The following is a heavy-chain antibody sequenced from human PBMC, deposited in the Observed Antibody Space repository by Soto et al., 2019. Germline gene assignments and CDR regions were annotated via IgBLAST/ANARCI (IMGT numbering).Heavy chain of an antibody. CDR2: ISYDGSNK. CDR3: AKDRKRSSAPLNDYYYYGMDV. V-gene: IGHV3-30*18. CDR1: GFTFSSYG. D-gene: IGHD6-6*01. J-gene: IGHJ6*02. Sequence: QVQLVESGGGVVQPGRSLRLSCAASGFTFSSYGMHWVRQAPGKGLEWVAVISYDGSNKYYADSVKGRFTISRDNSKNTLDLQMNSLRAEDTAVYYCAKDRKRSSAPLNDYYYYGMDVWGQGTTVTVSS.